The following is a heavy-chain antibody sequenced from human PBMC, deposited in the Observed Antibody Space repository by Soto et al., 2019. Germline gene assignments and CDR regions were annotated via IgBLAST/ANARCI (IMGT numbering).Heavy chain of an antibody. CDR1: GGTFSSYA. V-gene: IGHV1-69*01. D-gene: IGHD1-26*01. CDR3: ARDRVGATALTN. CDR2: IIPIFATA. Sequence: QVQLVQSGAAVKKPGSSVKVSCKASGGTFSSYAISWVRQAPGQGLEWMGGIIPIFATANYAQKFQGRVTITADESTSTAYMELSSLRSEDTAVYYCARDRVGATALTNWGQGTLVTVSS. J-gene: IGHJ4*02.